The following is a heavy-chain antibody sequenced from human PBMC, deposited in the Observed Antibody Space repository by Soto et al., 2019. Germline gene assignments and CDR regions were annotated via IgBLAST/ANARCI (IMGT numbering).Heavy chain of an antibody. CDR3: ARGAFMVPPRYSRGWYWFHD. D-gene: IGHD6-19*01. V-gene: IGHV1-46*01. Sequence: ASVKVSCKASGYTFTSYYMHWVRQAPGQGLERLGIINPSGGSTSYAQKFQGRVTMTTDNSTSTAYMELSSLRSEDTAVYYCARGAFMVPPRYSRGWYWFHDGGHGTLV. J-gene: IGHJ4*01. CDR2: INPSGGST. CDR1: GYTFTSYY.